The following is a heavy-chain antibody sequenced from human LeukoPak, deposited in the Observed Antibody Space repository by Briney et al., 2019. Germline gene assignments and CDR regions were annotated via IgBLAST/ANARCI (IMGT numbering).Heavy chain of an antibody. CDR3: AKGVLALGYCSGGNCYQIDC. V-gene: IGHV3-23*01. CDR2: ISVSGAST. CDR1: GFTFSSYA. J-gene: IGHJ4*02. Sequence: GGCLRLSCAASGFTFSSYAMTWVRQAPGKGLEWVSGISVSGASTYYADSMKGRFTISRDNSKNTLYLQMNSLRAEDTAIYYCAKGVLALGYCSGGNCYQIDCWGQGTLVTVSS. D-gene: IGHD2-15*01.